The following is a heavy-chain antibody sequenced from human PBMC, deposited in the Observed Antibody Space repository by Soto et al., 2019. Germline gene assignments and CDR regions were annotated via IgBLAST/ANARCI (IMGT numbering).Heavy chain of an antibody. D-gene: IGHD1-26*01. CDR1: GGSFSSYS. Sequence: QVQLVQSGADVKKPGSSVKVSCKASGGSFSSYSISWVRQAPGQGLEWMGGIFPLADTTKFAQNFQGRVTITADKSTSTAYMELSSLTSVDTAVYYCVTIVGGIFDYWGQGTLVTVSS. V-gene: IGHV1-69*06. J-gene: IGHJ4*02. CDR2: IFPLADTT. CDR3: VTIVGGIFDY.